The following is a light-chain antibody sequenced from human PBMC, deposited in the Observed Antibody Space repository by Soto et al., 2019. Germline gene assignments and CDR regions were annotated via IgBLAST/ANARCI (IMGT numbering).Light chain of an antibody. CDR1: SSNIGAGYD. V-gene: IGLV1-40*01. J-gene: IGLJ3*02. CDR3: QSYDSSLSGWV. Sequence: QSVLTQPPSVSGAPGQRVTISCTGSSSNIGAGYDVHWYQQLPGTAPKLLIYGNSNRPSGVPDQLSGSKSGTSASLAITGLQAEDEADYYCQSYDSSLSGWVFGGGTKLTVL. CDR2: GNS.